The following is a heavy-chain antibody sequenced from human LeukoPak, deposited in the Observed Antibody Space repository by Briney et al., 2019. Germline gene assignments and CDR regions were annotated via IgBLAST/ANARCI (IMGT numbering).Heavy chain of an antibody. Sequence: GGSLRLSCAASGFTFSSYAMSWVRQAPGKGLEWVSAISGSGGSTYYADSVKGRFTISRDNSKNTLYLQMNSLRAEDTAVYYCAKEWTLGLGTDYYDSSGYYDPFTIDYWGQGTLVTVSS. D-gene: IGHD3-22*01. CDR3: AKEWTLGLGTDYYDSSGYYDPFTIDY. CDR2: ISGSGGST. J-gene: IGHJ4*02. V-gene: IGHV3-23*01. CDR1: GFTFSSYA.